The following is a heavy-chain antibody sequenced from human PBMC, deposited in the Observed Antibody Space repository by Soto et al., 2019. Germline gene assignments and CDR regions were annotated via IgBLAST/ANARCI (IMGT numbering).Heavy chain of an antibody. J-gene: IGHJ5*01. CDR3: ARGVTGGTYDS. D-gene: IGHD1-26*01. Sequence: GASVKVSCKASGGTFRSDAFTWVRQAPGQGLEWVGGIIPIFGKATYAQKFQDRVKFTADESTNTTYMELSSLRSEDTATYYCARGVTGGTYDSWGPGTLVTVSS. CDR2: IIPIFGKA. V-gene: IGHV1-69*13. CDR1: GGTFRSDA.